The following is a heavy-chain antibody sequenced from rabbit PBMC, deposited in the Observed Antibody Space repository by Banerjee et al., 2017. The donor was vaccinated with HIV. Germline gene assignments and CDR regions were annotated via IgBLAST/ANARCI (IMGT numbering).Heavy chain of an antibody. D-gene: IGHD6-1*01. V-gene: IGHV1S45*01. CDR1: GFSFSSGYD. CDR3: ARGYDGAGVASALTRLDL. J-gene: IGHJ3*01. Sequence: QEQLVESGGGLVQPEGSLTLTCTASGFSFSSGYDMCWVRQAPGKGLEWIGYIYSAIHYTYYASWAKGRFTFSKTSSTTVTLQLNSLTAADTATYFCARGYDGAGVASALTRLDLWGQGTLVTVS. CDR2: IYSAIHYT.